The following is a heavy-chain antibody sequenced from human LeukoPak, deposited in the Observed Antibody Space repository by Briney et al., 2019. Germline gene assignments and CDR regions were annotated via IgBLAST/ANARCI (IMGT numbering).Heavy chain of an antibody. CDR1: GYTFTSYG. CDR2: ISAYNGHT. V-gene: IGHV1-18*01. J-gene: IGHJ4*02. CDR3: ARDSSGFPRDASDY. D-gene: IGHD3-22*01. Sequence: GALVKVSCKASGYTFTSYGINWLRQAPGQGLEWMGWISAYNGHTNYAQKLQGRVTMTTDTSTSTAHMELRSLRSDDTAVYFCARDSSGFPRDASDYWGQGTLVTVSS.